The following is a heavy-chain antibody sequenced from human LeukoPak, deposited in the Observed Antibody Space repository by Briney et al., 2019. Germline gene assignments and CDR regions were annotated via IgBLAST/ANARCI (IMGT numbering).Heavy chain of an antibody. CDR1: GGSFSGYY. Sequence: PSETLSLTCAVYGGSFSGYYWSWIRQPPGKGLEWIGEINHSGSTNYNPSLKSRVTISVDTTKNQFSLKLSSVTAADTAVYYCARVGVTGNDYYYYYMDVWGKGTTVTVSS. V-gene: IGHV4-34*01. CDR2: INHSGST. D-gene: IGHD1-20*01. CDR3: ARVGVTGNDYYYYYMDV. J-gene: IGHJ6*03.